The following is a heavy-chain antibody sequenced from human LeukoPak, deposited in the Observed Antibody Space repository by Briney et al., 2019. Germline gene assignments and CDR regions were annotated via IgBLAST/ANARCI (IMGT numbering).Heavy chain of an antibody. D-gene: IGHD4-17*01. CDR1: GFTFSDYY. CDR2: ISSSGSTV. V-gene: IGHV3-11*04. CDR3: AKVATVTTPDY. Sequence: GGSLRLSCAASGFTFSDYYMSWIRQAPGKGLEWVSYISSSGSTVHYADSVKGRFTISRDNSKNTLYLQMNSLRAEDTAVYYCAKVATVTTPDYWGQGTLVTVSS. J-gene: IGHJ4*02.